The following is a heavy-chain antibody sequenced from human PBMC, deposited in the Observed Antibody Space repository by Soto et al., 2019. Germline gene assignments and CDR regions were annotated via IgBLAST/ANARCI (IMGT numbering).Heavy chain of an antibody. V-gene: IGHV3-48*02. Sequence: PGGSLRLSCAASGFTFSSYSMNWVRQDPGKGLEWVSYISSSSTIYYADSVKGRFTISRDNAKNSLYLQMNSLRDEDPAVYYCARVLVIAVAVDYWGQGTLVTVYS. J-gene: IGHJ4*02. CDR1: GFTFSSYS. CDR3: ARVLVIAVAVDY. D-gene: IGHD6-19*01. CDR2: ISSSSTI.